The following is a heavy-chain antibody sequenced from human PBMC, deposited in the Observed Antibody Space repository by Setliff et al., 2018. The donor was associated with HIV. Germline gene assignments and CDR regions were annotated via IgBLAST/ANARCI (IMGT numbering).Heavy chain of an antibody. CDR1: GGSISSSSYY. D-gene: IGHD6-25*01. Sequence: SETLSLTCTVSGGSISSSSYYWGWIRQPPGKGLEWIGNIYYSGSTYHNPSLKSRVTISVDTSKNQFSLRMSSVTAADSGVYYCARGSSGSHRTENDDAFDIWGQGAVVTVSS. CDR2: IYYSGST. CDR3: ARGSSGSHRTENDDAFDI. J-gene: IGHJ3*02. V-gene: IGHV4-39*02.